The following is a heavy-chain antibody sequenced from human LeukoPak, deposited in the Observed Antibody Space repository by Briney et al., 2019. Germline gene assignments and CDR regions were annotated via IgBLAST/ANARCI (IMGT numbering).Heavy chain of an antibody. CDR2: IYYRSKWYN. V-gene: IGHV6-1*01. Sequence: SQTLSLTCAVSGNSVSSNSAAWNWVRQSPSRGLEWLGRIYYRSKWYNDYAVSVKSRITINPDTSKNQFSLQLNSVTPEDTAVYYCARDREDSSGWYYFDYWGQGTLVTVSS. D-gene: IGHD6-19*01. J-gene: IGHJ4*02. CDR1: GNSVSSNSAA. CDR3: ARDREDSSGWYYFDY.